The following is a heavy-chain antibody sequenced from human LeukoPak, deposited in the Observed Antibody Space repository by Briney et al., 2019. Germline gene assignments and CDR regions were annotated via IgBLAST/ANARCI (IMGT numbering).Heavy chain of an antibody. Sequence: GGSLRLSCAASGFTFSSYAMTWVRQAPGKGLEWVASVKKDASEMYYVDSVKGRFTISRDNAKNSLYLQMNSLRSEDTAVYYCAAEEGRGYSYGYGVYWGQGTLITVSS. CDR2: VKKDASEM. D-gene: IGHD5-18*01. J-gene: IGHJ4*02. CDR3: AAEEGRGYSYGYGVY. V-gene: IGHV3-7*03. CDR1: GFTFSSYA.